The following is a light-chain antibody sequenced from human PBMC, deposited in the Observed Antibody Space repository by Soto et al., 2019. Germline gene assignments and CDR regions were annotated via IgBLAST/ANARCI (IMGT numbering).Light chain of an antibody. CDR2: AAS. CDR1: QSISSY. J-gene: IGKJ1*01. V-gene: IGKV1-39*01. CDR3: QQSYGTLL. Sequence: DIQMTQSPSSLSASVGDRATITCRASQSISSYLNGYQQKPGKAPKLLIYAASSVQSGVPSRFSGSGAGTDFTLTFSSLQPDDFATYYCQQSYGTLLFGQATKVDIK.